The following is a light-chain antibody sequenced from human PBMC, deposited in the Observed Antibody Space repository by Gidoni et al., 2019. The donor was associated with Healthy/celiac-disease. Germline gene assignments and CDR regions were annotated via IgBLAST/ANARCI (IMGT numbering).Light chain of an antibody. J-gene: IGKJ1*01. CDR2: WAS. CDR1: QSVLYSSNNTND. CDR3: QQYYSTPQT. Sequence: DIVMTQSPDSLAVSLGERATINCKSSQSVLYSSNNTNDVAWYQQKPGQPPKMLIYWASTRESGVPDRCSGSGSGTDFTLTISSLQAEDVAVYYCQQYYSTPQTFGQGTKVEIK. V-gene: IGKV4-1*01.